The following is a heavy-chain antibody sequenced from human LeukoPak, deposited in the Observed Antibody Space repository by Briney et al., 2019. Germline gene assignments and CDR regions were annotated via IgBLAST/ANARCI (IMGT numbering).Heavy chain of an antibody. J-gene: IGHJ6*03. CDR2: IYYSGST. CDR3: ASLRQQLVSNYYMDV. V-gene: IGHV4-4*02. CDR1: GGSITNSYW. D-gene: IGHD6-13*01. Sequence: SETLSLTCAVSGGSITNSYWWTWVRQSPGKGLEWVGEIYYSGSTNYNLSLKSRVTMSVDKSKNQFSLKLSSVTAADTAVYYCASLRQQLVSNYYMDVWGKGTTVTVSS.